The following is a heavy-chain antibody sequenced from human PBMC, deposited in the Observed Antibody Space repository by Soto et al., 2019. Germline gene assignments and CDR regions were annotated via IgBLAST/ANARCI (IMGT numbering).Heavy chain of an antibody. CDR3: VKSDTYYYDSSGYHYYYLDV. D-gene: IGHD3-22*01. J-gene: IGHJ6*02. CDR2: LSWNSAGT. V-gene: IGHV3-9*01. Sequence: GGSLRLSCAASGFTFDDYAMHWVRQAPGKALGWVSGLSWNSAGTGYADSVKGRFTISRDNAKNSLYLQMNRLRAEDTALYYCVKSDTYYYDSSGYHYYYLDVWGQGTTVTVSS. CDR1: GFTFDDYA.